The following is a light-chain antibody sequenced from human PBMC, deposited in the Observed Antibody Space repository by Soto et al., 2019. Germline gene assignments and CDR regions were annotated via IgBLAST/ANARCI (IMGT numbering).Light chain of an antibody. CDR2: KAS. CDR3: QHSNSYSEA. Sequence: DIRITQSPSTLSGSVGDRVTITCRASQTISSWLAWYQQKPGKAPKLLIYKASTLKSGVPSRFSGSGSGTEFTLTISSLQPDDFATYYCQHSNSYSEAFGQGTKVDIK. V-gene: IGKV1-5*03. J-gene: IGKJ1*01. CDR1: QTISSW.